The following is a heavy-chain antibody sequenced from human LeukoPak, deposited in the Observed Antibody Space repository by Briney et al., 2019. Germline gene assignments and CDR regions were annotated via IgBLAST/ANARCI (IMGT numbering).Heavy chain of an antibody. V-gene: IGHV3-30*18. CDR3: AKDGGVVRGVFDY. CDR2: ISYDGSNK. D-gene: IGHD3-10*01. J-gene: IGHJ4*02. CDR1: GFTFSSYG. Sequence: GGSLRLSCAASGFTFSSYGMHWVRQAPGKGLEWVAVISYDGSNKYYADSVKGRFTISRDNSKNTLYLQMNSLRAEDTAVYYCAKDGGVVRGVFDYWGQGTLVTVSS.